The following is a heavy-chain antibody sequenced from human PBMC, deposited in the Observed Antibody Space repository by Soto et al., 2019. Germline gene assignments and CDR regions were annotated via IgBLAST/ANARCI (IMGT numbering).Heavy chain of an antibody. Sequence: QITLKESGPTLVKPTQTLTLTCTFSGFSLSTSGVGVGWIRQPPGKALEWLALIYWNDDKRYSPSLKSRLTITKDTSKNQVVLTMTNMDPVDTATYYCAHSRRSKLEPYQSPVKADYWGQGTLVTVSS. CDR1: GFSLSTSGVG. CDR3: AHSRRSKLEPYQSPVKADY. J-gene: IGHJ4*02. V-gene: IGHV2-5*01. D-gene: IGHD1-1*01. CDR2: IYWNDDK.